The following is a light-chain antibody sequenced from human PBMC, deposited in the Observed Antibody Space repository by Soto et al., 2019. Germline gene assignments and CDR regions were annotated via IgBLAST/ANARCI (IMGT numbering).Light chain of an antibody. V-gene: IGKV3-11*01. CDR3: RQYGRSLGFA. CDR1: QSLISY. J-gene: IGKJ4*01. CDR2: DAS. Sequence: IVLTQSPATLSLSPWERASLSFMSSQSLISYLAWYQHKPGQAPRLLIYDASNRATGIPDRFSGSGSGTDFTLTISRLEPEDFAVYYCRQYGRSLGFAFGGGTKVDIK.